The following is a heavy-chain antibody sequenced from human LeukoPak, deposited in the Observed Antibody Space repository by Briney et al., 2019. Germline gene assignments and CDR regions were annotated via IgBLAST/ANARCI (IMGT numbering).Heavy chain of an antibody. CDR3: ARDREDYYDSSGYYLDAFDI. CDR2: MNPNSGNT. CDR1: GYTFTSYD. J-gene: IGHJ3*02. V-gene: IGHV1-8*02. Sequence: ASVKVSCKASGYTFTSYDINWVRQATGQGLEWMGWMNPNSGNTGYAQKLQGRVTMTTDTSTSTAYMELRSLRSDDTAVYYCARDREDYYDSSGYYLDAFDIWGQGTMVTVSS. D-gene: IGHD3-22*01.